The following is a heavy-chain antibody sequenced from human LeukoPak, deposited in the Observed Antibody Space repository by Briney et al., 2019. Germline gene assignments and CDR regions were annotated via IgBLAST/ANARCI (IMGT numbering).Heavy chain of an antibody. CDR3: ASGATIVGVDY. D-gene: IGHD1-26*01. J-gene: IGHJ4*02. V-gene: IGHV3-53*01. CDR1: GFTVSSNY. Sequence: GGSLRLSCAASGFTVSSNYMSWVRQAPGEGLEWVSVIYSGGSTYYADSVKGRFTISRDNSKNTLYLQMNSLRAEDTAVYYCASGATIVGVDYWGQGTLVTVSS. CDR2: IYSGGST.